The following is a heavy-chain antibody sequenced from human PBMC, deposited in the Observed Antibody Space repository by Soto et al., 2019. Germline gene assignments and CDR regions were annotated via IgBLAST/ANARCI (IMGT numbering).Heavy chain of an antibody. Sequence: SETLSLTCAFSGCSISSGGYSWSWIRQPPGKGLEWIGYIYHSGSTYYNPSLKSRVTISVDRSKNQFSLKLSSVTAADTAVYYCARGNGETIFGVVPQYYFDYWGQGTLVTVSS. CDR3: ARGNGETIFGVVPQYYFDY. V-gene: IGHV4-30-2*01. J-gene: IGHJ4*02. CDR2: IYHSGST. CDR1: GCSISSGGYS. D-gene: IGHD3-3*01.